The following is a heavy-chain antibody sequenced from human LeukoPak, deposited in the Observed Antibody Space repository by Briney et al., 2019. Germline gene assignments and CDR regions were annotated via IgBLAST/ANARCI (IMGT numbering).Heavy chain of an antibody. V-gene: IGHV5-10-1*01. J-gene: IGHJ4*02. CDR2: IDPSDSYT. CDR1: GYSFTSYW. Sequence: GESLKIPCKGSGYSFTSYWISWVRQMPGKGLEWMGRIDPSDSYTNYSPSFQGHVTISADKSISTAYLQWSSLKASDTAMYYCASHSRDGWYPGGYWGQGTLVTVSS. CDR3: ASHSRDGWYPGGY. D-gene: IGHD6-19*01.